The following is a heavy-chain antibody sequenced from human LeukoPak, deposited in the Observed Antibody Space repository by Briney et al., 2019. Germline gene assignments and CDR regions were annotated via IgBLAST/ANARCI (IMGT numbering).Heavy chain of an antibody. J-gene: IGHJ4*02. CDR2: ISSDGSKT. Sequence: GSLRLSCAISESSFTNYWMHWVRQVPGKGLTWVSCISSDGSKTRYADSVKGRFTISRDNAKNSLYLQMDSLRVEDTAFYYCAKDNRRHYTSGPNPDSLHWGQGALVTVSS. V-gene: IGHV3-74*01. CDR3: AKDNRRHYTSGPNPDSLH. D-gene: IGHD6-19*01. CDR1: ESSFTNYW.